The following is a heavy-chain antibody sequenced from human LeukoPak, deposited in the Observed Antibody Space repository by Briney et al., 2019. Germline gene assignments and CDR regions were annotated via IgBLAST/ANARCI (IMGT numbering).Heavy chain of an antibody. J-gene: IGHJ4*02. Sequence: PGRSLCLSCAVSGFTLSRNYMSWVRHPSEKGLVWGSVIYRGGSPYYADSVKGRFTISRDNSKNTLYLQMTSLRAEDTAVYDCARQRGYFDYWGQGTLVTVSS. CDR2: IYRGGSP. CDR3: ARQRGYFDY. D-gene: IGHD1-1*01. V-gene: IGHV3-66*02. CDR1: GFTLSRNY.